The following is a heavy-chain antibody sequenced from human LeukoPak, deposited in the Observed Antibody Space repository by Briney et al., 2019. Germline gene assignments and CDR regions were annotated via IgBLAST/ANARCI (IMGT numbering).Heavy chain of an antibody. CDR3: ASGRSSSWSANYFDY. CDR1: GYSISSGYF. D-gene: IGHD6-13*01. CDR2: IYHSGST. J-gene: IGHJ4*02. Sequence: PSETLSLTCTVSGYSISSGYFWGWIRQPPGKGLEWIGNIYHSGSTNYNPSLKSRVTISVDKSKNQFSLKLSSVTAVDTAVYYCASGRSSSWSANYFDYWGQGTLVTVSS. V-gene: IGHV4-38-2*02.